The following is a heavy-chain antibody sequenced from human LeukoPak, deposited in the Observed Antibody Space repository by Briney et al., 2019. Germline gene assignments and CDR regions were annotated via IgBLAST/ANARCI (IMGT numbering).Heavy chain of an antibody. D-gene: IGHD3-3*01. CDR1: GYTFSSYA. J-gene: IGHJ3*02. Sequence: ASGKVSCTASGYTFSSYAMHWVREAPGHGLEWGWGSSAYNVITNSAQKLPGRVTRTTDTSTSADYMGLRSLRSDDPAAYYCARDGARGDFWSGYYDHDAFDIWGQGTMVTVSS. CDR3: ARDGARGDFWSGYYDHDAFDI. CDR2: SSAYNVIT. V-gene: IGHV1-18*01.